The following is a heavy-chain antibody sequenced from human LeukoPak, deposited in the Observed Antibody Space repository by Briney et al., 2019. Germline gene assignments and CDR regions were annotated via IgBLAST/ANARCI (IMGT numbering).Heavy chain of an antibody. J-gene: IGHJ1*01. CDR3: AKGGNNDFWGGYYGSDFQH. CDR1: GFTFSSYA. Sequence: GGSLRLSCAAPGFTFSSYAMSWVRQAPGKGLEWVSAISGSGGSTYYADSVKGRFTISRDNSKNTLYLQMNSLRAEDTAVYYCAKGGNNDFWGGYYGSDFQHWGQGTLVTVSS. V-gene: IGHV3-23*01. D-gene: IGHD3-3*01. CDR2: ISGSGGST.